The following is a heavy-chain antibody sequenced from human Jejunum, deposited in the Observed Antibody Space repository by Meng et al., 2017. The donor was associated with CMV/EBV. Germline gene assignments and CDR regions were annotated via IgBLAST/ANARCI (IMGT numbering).Heavy chain of an antibody. CDR2: TYTGGRT. CDR3: ATHLNNFGVVAAIDY. Sequence: SGFSGITKYVGWVRQAPGKGLEWVSVTYTGGRTNYGGSVQGRFTVSRDTSNNTLYLQMNSLRAEDTAIYYCATHLNNFGVVAAIDYWGQGTLVTVSS. J-gene: IGHJ4*02. V-gene: IGHV3-53*01. D-gene: IGHD3-3*01. CDR1: GFSGITKY.